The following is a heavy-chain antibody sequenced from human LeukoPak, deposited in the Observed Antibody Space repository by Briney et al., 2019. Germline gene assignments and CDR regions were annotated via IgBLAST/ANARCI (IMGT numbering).Heavy chain of an antibody. J-gene: IGHJ4*02. V-gene: IGHV4-38-2*02. D-gene: IGHD1-26*01. CDR2: IYHSGST. CDR1: GYSISSGYY. CDR3: ARHDKWEPVNY. Sequence: SETLSLTCTVSGYSISSGYYWGWIRQPPGKGLEWIGGIYHSGSTYYNPSLKSRVTISVDTSKNQFSLKLSSVTAADTAVYYCARHDKWEPVNYWGQGTLVTVSS.